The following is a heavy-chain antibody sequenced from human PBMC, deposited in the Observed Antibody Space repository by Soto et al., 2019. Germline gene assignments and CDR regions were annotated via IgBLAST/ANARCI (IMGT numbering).Heavy chain of an antibody. D-gene: IGHD3-3*01. CDR2: ISAYNGNT. V-gene: IGHV1-18*01. Sequence: ASVKVSCKAACYTFTSYGISWVRQAPGQGLEWMGWISAYNGNTNYAQKLQGRVTMTTDTSTSTAYMELRSLRSDDTAVYYCARVGTYYDFWSGYYIYSSYFDYWGQGTLVTVSS. CDR1: CYTFTSYG. CDR3: ARVGTYYDFWSGYYIYSSYFDY. J-gene: IGHJ4*02.